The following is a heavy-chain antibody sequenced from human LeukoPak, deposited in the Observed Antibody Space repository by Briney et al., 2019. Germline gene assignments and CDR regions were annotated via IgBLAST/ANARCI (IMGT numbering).Heavy chain of an antibody. CDR2: IYYTGST. D-gene: IGHD3-10*01. CDR3: ARFMVRGVHRAFDI. J-gene: IGHJ3*02. V-gene: IGHV4-59*01. CDR1: GDSINSYY. Sequence: PSETLSLTCTVPGDSINSYYWSWIRQGKGLEWIGFIYYTGSTNYNPSLKSRVTISVDTSKTYFSLKVTSLTAADTAVCYCARFMVRGVHRAFDIWGQGTMVTVSS.